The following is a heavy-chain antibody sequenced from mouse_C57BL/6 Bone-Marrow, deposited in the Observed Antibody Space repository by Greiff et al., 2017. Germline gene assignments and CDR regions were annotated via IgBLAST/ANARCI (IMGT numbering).Heavy chain of an antibody. D-gene: IGHD2-4*01. CDR2: IDPENGDT. CDR1: GFNIKDDY. Sequence: EVQLQQSGAELVRPGASVKLSCTASGFNIKDDYMHWVKQRPEQGLEWIGWIDPENGDTAYASKFQGKATITADTSSNTAYLQLSSLTSEDTAVYDCTTYGYDYGFAYWGQGTLVTVSA. J-gene: IGHJ3*01. CDR3: TTYGYDYGFAY. V-gene: IGHV14-4*01.